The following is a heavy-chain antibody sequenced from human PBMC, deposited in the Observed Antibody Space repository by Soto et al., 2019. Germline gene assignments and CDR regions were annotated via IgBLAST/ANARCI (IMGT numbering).Heavy chain of an antibody. J-gene: IGHJ4*02. CDR2: IHWHSGNT. Sequence: SLRLSCATSGFTLSDHAIHWVRQAPGKGLEWVAGIHWHSGNTAYADSVKGRFTISGDTAKNSLYLQMNSLRAEDTALYYCARDLDYDILTGYYYWGQGTLVTVS. CDR1: GFTLSDHA. D-gene: IGHD3-9*01. CDR3: ARDLDYDILTGYYY. V-gene: IGHV3-9*01.